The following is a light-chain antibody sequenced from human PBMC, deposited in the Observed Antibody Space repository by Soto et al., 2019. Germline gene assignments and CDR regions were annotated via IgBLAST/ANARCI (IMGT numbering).Light chain of an antibody. CDR2: AAS. CDR1: QGISSD. J-gene: IGKJ1*01. Sequence: AIRMTQSPSSLSASTGDRVTITCRASQGISSDLAWYQQKPGKAPKLLIYAASTLQSGVPSRFSGSGSGTDFTLAISCLQSEDFATYYCQQYYSYPRATFGQGTKVEIK. CDR3: QQYYSYPRAT. V-gene: IGKV1-8*01.